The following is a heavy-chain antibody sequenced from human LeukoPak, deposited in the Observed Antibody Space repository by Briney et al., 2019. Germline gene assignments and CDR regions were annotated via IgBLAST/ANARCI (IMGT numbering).Heavy chain of an antibody. CDR1: GFTFSSYW. CDR3: VKDRRNPYRPEGPFDP. CDR2: INSDGSST. J-gene: IGHJ5*02. D-gene: IGHD1-14*01. Sequence: GGSLRLSCVVSGFTFSSYWIHWVRQAPGKGLVWVSRINSDGSSTNYADSVKGRFTISRDNVMNSLYLQMNSLRPEDTALYYCVKDRRNPYRPEGPFDPWGQGTLVTVSS. V-gene: IGHV3-74*01.